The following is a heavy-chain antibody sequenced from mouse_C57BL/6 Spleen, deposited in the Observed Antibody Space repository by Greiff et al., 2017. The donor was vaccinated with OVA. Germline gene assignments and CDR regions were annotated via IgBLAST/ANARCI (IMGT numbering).Heavy chain of an antibody. CDR3: ARPTLQWFAY. Sequence: VQLKESGGGLVKPGGSLKLSCAASGFTFSDYGMHWVRQAPEKGLEWVAYISSGSSTIYYADTVKGRFTISRDNAKNTLFLQMTSLRSEDTAMYYCARPTLQWFAYWGQGTLVTVSA. D-gene: IGHD1-1*01. V-gene: IGHV5-17*01. CDR2: ISSGSSTI. J-gene: IGHJ3*01. CDR1: GFTFSDYG.